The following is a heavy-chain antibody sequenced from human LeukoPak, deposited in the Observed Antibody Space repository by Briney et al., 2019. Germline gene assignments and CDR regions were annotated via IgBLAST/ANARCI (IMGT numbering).Heavy chain of an antibody. D-gene: IGHD2-2*01. CDR2: IKQDGSEK. CDR1: GFTFSSYR. J-gene: IGHJ6*04. V-gene: IGHV3-7*03. CDR3: ARDVSLGYCSSTSCFTTAWDV. Sequence: GGSPRLSCAASGFTFSSYRMSWVRQAPGKGLEWVANIKQDGSEKYYVDSVKGRFTISRDNAKNSLYLQMNSLRAEVTAVYYCARDVSLGYCSSTSCFTTAWDVWGKGTTVTVSS.